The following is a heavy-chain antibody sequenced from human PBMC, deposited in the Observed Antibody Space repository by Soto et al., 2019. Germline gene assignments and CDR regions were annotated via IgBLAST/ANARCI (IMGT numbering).Heavy chain of an antibody. CDR3: ARGRGGTYDAFDI. Sequence: QVQLRESGPGLVKPSETLSLTCTVSSGSIGTYFWSWIRQPPGKGLEWIGYIYYSGTTNYTPPLKSRVTIFLDTSKNQFSLRLSSVTAADTAVYYCARGRGGTYDAFDIWGQGTLVTVSS. D-gene: IGHD1-26*01. CDR1: SGSIGTYF. CDR2: IYYSGTT. J-gene: IGHJ3*02. V-gene: IGHV4-59*01.